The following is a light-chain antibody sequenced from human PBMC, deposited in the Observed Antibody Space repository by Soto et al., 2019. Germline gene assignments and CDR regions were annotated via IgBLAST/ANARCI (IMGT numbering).Light chain of an antibody. J-gene: IGKJ5*01. CDR1: QGISTY. CDR3: QQAISFPIT. CDR2: AAS. V-gene: IGKV1-12*01. Sequence: DIQMTQSPSSVSASIGDRVPITFLASQGISTYLGWYQQKPGKAPKLLIYAASSLQTGVPSRFSGSGSGTDLTLTINSLQPEDFGTYYCQQAISFPITFGQGTRLEIK.